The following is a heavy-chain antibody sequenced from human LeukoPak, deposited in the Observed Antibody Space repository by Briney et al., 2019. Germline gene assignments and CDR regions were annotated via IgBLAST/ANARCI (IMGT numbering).Heavy chain of an antibody. D-gene: IGHD6-13*01. J-gene: IGHJ4*02. Sequence: ASVKVSCQASGYTFTSYGINWVRQAPGQGLEWMGWISAYNGNTNYAQKVQGRVTMTTDTSTSTAYMELRSLRSDDTAVYYWAKAHYSVAAAGMSDDWGQGTLVTVSS. CDR2: ISAYNGNT. CDR3: AKAHYSVAAAGMSDD. V-gene: IGHV1-18*01. CDR1: GYTFTSYG.